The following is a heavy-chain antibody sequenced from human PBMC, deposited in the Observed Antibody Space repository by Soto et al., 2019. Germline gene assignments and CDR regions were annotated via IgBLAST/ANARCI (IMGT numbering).Heavy chain of an antibody. CDR3: ARDRSVRVLFGEFFKNYYGMDV. CDR2: IIPILGIA. CDR1: GGTFSSYT. Sequence: GASVKVSCKASGGTFSSYTISWVRQAPGQGLEWMGRIIPILGIANYAQKFQGRVTITADKSTSTAYMELSSLRSEDTAVYYCARDRSVRVLFGEFFKNYYGMDVRGQRTTVTVSS. D-gene: IGHD3-10*01. J-gene: IGHJ6*02. V-gene: IGHV1-69*04.